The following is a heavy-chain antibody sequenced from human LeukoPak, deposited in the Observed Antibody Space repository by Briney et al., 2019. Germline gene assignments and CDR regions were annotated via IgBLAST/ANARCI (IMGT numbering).Heavy chain of an antibody. CDR2: INPSGDST. Sequence: ASVKISCKASGYTFTSNHIHCVRQAPGQGLEWMGVINPSGDSTSYAQKFQGRVTMTRDTSTSTVYMELSSLRSEDTAIYYCAKLAASQTGEGSWGQGTLVTVSS. CDR3: AKLAASQTGEGS. J-gene: IGHJ5*02. V-gene: IGHV1-46*01. CDR1: GYTFTSNH. D-gene: IGHD6-13*01.